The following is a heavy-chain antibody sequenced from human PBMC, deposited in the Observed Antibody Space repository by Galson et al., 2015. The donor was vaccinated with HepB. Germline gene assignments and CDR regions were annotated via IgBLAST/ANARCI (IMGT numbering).Heavy chain of an antibody. V-gene: IGHV7-4-1*02. J-gene: IGHJ5*02. CDR3: ARGYGGNLGYNWFDP. Sequence: QSGAEVKKPGESLKISCKASGYTFTSYAMNWVRQAPGQGLEWMGWINTNTGNPTYAQGFTGRFVFSLDTSVSTAYLQISSLKAEDTAVYYCARGYGGNLGYNWFDPWGQGTLVTVSS. CDR2: INTNTGNP. D-gene: IGHD4-23*01. CDR1: GYTFTSYA.